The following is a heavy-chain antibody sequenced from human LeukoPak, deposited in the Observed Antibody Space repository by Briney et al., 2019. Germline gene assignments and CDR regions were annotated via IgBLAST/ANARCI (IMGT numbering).Heavy chain of an antibody. V-gene: IGHV3-21*06. D-gene: IGHD3-10*01. CDR1: GFTFSSYS. CDR2: ISSKGTYI. J-gene: IGHJ4*02. Sequence: GGSLRLSCAASGFTFSSYSMNWVRQAPGKGLEWVSYISSKGTYINYADSVKGRFTISRDNAKSSVYLQMTSLRAEDTAVYYCAREAQGSGSYYASFDYWGQGTLVTVSS. CDR3: AREAQGSGSYYASFDY.